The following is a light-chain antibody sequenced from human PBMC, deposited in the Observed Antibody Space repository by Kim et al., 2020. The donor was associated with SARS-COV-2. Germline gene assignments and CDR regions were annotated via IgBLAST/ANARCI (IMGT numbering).Light chain of an antibody. CDR3: AAWDVTLNGWV. V-gene: IGLV1-44*01. CDR2: NNN. Sequence: RVTMCSLGRGMNVGRYFVNRDQQRPETATKNMFYNNNQRPSRLPDRFYGSRSGTSASLAISGLQSEDEADYYCAAWDVTLNGWVFGGGTQLTVL. J-gene: IGLJ3*02. CDR1: GMNVGRYF.